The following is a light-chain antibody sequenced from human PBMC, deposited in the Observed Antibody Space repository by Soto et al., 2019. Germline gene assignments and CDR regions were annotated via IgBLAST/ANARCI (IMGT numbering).Light chain of an antibody. Sequence: EIVMMQSPDTLSVSPGERATLPCRASQSIASNLAWYQQKPGQAPRLLIHGASNRATGVPARFSGSGSGTEFTLTISSLQSEDFAVYFCQQYHNWPPQYSFGQGTKLQIK. V-gene: IGKV3-15*01. J-gene: IGKJ2*03. CDR1: QSIASN. CDR2: GAS. CDR3: QQYHNWPPQYS.